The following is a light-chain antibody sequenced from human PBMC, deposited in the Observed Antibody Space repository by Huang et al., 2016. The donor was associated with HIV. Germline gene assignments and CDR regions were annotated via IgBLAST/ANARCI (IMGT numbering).Light chain of an antibody. J-gene: IGKJ2*01. V-gene: IGKV1-9*01. CDR3: QHLNSSPYT. CDR1: QGISSY. Sequence: QLTQSPSSLSASVGDRVNITCRASQGISSYLAWYQQKPGTAPKLLIYAASTLQSGVPSRFSGSVSGTDFTLTISSLQAEDFATDYCQHLNSSPYTFGRGTKLEIK. CDR2: AAS.